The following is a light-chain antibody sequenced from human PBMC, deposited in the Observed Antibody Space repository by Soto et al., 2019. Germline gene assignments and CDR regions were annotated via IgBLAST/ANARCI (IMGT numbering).Light chain of an antibody. CDR1: SSDVGGYNY. V-gene: IGLV2-14*01. J-gene: IGLJ1*01. CDR2: EVS. CDR3: ASFVTGSTYV. Sequence: QSVRTRPASLSGSPGQSITISCSGTSSDVGGYNYVSWYQLHPGKAPKLLIHEVSERPSGISNRFSGSKSGNTASLTISGFQAEDEADYYRASFVTGSTYVFGSGTKVTVL.